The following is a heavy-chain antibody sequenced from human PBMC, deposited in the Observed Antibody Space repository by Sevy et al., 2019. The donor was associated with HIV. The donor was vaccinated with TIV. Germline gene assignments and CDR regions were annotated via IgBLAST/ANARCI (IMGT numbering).Heavy chain of an antibody. J-gene: IGHJ5*02. CDR1: GFIFYTFG. CDR3: ARENLHWFDP. V-gene: IGHV3-33*01. Sequence: GGSLRLSCAASGFIFYTFGMHWVRQAPGKGLEWVAVISYDGSKKYYADSVKGRFTISRDNSKNTLYLLMNVLRAEDTAVDDCARENLHWFDPWGQGTLVTVSS. CDR2: ISYDGSKK.